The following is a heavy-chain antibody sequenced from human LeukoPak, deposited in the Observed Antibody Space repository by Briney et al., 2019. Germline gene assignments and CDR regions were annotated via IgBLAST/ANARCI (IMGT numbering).Heavy chain of an antibody. CDR2: IYASGST. CDR1: GGSISSYY. J-gene: IGHJ3*02. D-gene: IGHD3-22*01. V-gene: IGHV4-4*07. Sequence: SETLSLTCTVYGGSISSYYWSWIRQPAGKGLEWIGRIYASGSTNYNPSLKSRVTISVDTSKNQFSLKLSSVTAADTAVYYCACLTTADAFDIWGQGTMVTVSS. CDR3: ACLTTADAFDI.